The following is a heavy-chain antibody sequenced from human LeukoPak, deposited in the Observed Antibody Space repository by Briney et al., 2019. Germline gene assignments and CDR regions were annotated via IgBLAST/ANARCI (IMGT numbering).Heavy chain of an antibody. V-gene: IGHV4-61*05. J-gene: IGHJ4*02. CDR1: GGSISSSSYY. CDR3: ARPPHYYDTSGYSV. D-gene: IGHD3-22*01. CDR2: VSNIETT. Sequence: SETLSLTCTVSGGSISSSSYYWGWLRQPPGKRLEWIGYVSNIETTNYNPSLKSRVTISVDTSKNQFSLRLNSVTAADTAVYYCARPPHYYDTSGYSVWGQGTLVTVSS.